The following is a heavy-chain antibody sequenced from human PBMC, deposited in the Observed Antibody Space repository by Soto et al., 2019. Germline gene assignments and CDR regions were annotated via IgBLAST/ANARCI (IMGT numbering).Heavy chain of an antibody. CDR1: GGSISDYY. J-gene: IGHJ4*02. Sequence: QVQLQESGPGLVKPSETLSLTCTVSGGSISDYYWSWFRQAPGKGLDWIGYVYYSGTTNYNPSLQSRVTMSVDTSKNQFSLKLSSVTAADTALYYCARQAIDWGQGTLVTVSS. CDR3: ARQAID. V-gene: IGHV4-59*08. CDR2: VYYSGTT.